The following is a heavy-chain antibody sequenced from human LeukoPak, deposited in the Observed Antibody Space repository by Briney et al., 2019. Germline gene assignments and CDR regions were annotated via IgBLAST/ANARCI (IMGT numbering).Heavy chain of an antibody. Sequence: PGGSLRLSCAASGFTFSGSAMRWVRQASGKGLEWVGRIRSKANTYATAYAASVKGRFTISRDDSKNTAYLQLNSLKTEDTAVYYCSAAVGTDFYDYGMDVWGQGTTVTVSS. CDR3: SAAVGTDFYDYGMDV. V-gene: IGHV3-73*01. J-gene: IGHJ6*02. CDR2: IRSKANTYAT. D-gene: IGHD6-13*01. CDR1: GFTFSGSA.